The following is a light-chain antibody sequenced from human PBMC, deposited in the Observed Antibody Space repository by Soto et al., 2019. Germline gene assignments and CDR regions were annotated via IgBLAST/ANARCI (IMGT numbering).Light chain of an antibody. V-gene: IGKV2-28*01. CDR3: IQALQSPPT. Sequence: DIVMTQSPLSLRVTPGEPASISCRSSQSLLDSNGYNYLDWYLQKSGQSPQLLIYLGSNRASGVPDRFSGSGSGTYFTLKISRVEAEDDGVYYCIQALQSPPTFGQGTKVEIK. CDR1: QSLLDSNGYNY. CDR2: LGS. J-gene: IGKJ1*01.